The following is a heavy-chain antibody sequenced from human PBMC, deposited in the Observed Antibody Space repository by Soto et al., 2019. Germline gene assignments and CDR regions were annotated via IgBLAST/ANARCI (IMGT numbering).Heavy chain of an antibody. CDR2: IFFSGST. CDR1: GGSMRSNY. Sequence: SETLSLTCSVSGGSMRSNYWSWFRQPPGKGLEWIGYIFFSGSTSYNPSLKSRVTILVDTSKNQFSLRLSSVTAADTAVYYCARDPNLDAFDIWGQGTMVTVSS. CDR3: ARDPNLDAFDI. V-gene: IGHV4-59*01. J-gene: IGHJ3*02.